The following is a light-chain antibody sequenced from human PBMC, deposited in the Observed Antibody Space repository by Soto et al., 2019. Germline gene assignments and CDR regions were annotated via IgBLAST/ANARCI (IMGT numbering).Light chain of an antibody. Sequence: EIVMTQSPATLSVSQGERATLSCRASQSVSSNLAWYQQKPGQAPRLLIYGASTRATGIPARFSGSGSGTEFTLTISSLQSEDFADYYCQQYNNWPFPSWTFGQGTKVEIK. J-gene: IGKJ1*01. CDR1: QSVSSN. V-gene: IGKV3-15*01. CDR2: GAS. CDR3: QQYNNWPFPSWT.